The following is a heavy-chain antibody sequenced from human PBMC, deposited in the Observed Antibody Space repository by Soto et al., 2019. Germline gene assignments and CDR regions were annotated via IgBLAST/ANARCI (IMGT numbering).Heavy chain of an antibody. CDR2: ISGSGGST. J-gene: IGHJ4*02. Sequence: QSGGSLRLSCAASGFTFSSYAMSWVRQAPGKGLEWVSAISGSGGSTYYADSVKGRFTISRDNSKNTLYLQMNSLRAEDTAVYYCARDYYKYYDSSGYYRSPAYWGQGTLVTVSS. CDR1: GFTFSSYA. CDR3: ARDYYKYYDSSGYYRSPAY. V-gene: IGHV3-23*01. D-gene: IGHD3-22*01.